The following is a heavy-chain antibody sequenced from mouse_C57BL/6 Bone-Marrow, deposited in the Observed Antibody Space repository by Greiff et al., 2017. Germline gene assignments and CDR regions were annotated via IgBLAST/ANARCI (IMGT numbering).Heavy chain of an antibody. CDR3: VREPYGKILWAMDY. CDR2: IRSKSNNYAT. J-gene: IGHJ4*01. Sequence: EVQLVESGGGLVQPKGSLKLSCAASGFSFHTYAMNWVRQAPGKGLEWVSRIRSKSNNYATYYADSVKDRFTISRDDSESMLYLQMNNLKTEDTAMYYCVREPYGKILWAMDYWGQGTSVTVSS. CDR1: GFSFHTYA. D-gene: IGHD2-1*01. V-gene: IGHV10-1*01.